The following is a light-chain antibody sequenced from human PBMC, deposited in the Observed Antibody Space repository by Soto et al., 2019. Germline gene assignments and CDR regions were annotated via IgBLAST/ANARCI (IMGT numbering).Light chain of an antibody. CDR3: QQSYSTLGT. CDR1: QSISSY. CDR2: GAS. Sequence: DIQMTQSPSSLSASVGDRVTITCRTSQSISSYLNWYQQKPGKAPKLLIYGASSLQSGVPSRFSGSGSGTDFALTISSLQPEDFATYYCQQSYSTLGTFGQGTRLEI. V-gene: IGKV1-39*01. J-gene: IGKJ5*01.